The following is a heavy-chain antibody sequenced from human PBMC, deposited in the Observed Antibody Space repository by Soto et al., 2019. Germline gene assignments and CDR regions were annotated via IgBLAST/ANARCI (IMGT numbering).Heavy chain of an antibody. CDR2: IIPILGIA. Sequence: SVKVSCKASGGTFSSYTIIWVRQAPGQGLKWMGRIIPILGIANYAQKIQGRVTITADKSTSTAYMELSSLRSEDTAVYYCVRDMQLWRLDSWGQVTLVTVSS. D-gene: IGHD2-15*01. CDR1: GGTFSSYT. J-gene: IGHJ4*02. CDR3: VRDMQLWRLDS. V-gene: IGHV1-69*02.